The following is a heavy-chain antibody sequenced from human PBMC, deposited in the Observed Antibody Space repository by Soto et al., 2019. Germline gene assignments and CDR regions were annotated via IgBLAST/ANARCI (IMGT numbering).Heavy chain of an antibody. D-gene: IGHD5-12*01. CDR3: AKVPRDGYNLPASYYYYYGMDV. CDR1: GFTFSSYG. Sequence: QPGGSLRLSCAASGFTFSSYGMHWVRQAPGKGLEWVAVISYDGSNKYYADSVKGRFTISRDNSKNTLYLQMNSLRAEDTAVYYCAKVPRDGYNLPASYYYYYGMDVWGQGTTVTVSS. CDR2: ISYDGSNK. J-gene: IGHJ6*02. V-gene: IGHV3-30*18.